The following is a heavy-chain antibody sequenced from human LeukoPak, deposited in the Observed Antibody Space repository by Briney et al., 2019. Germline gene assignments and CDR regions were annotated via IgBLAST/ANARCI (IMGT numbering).Heavy chain of an antibody. CDR2: ISTVGSST. CDR1: AFTFSSYW. J-gene: IGHJ5*02. Sequence: GGSLRLSCAASAFTFSSYWMHWVRQGPGKGLVWVSRISTVGSSTDYADSVKGRFTISRENAKNTLYLQMNSLRAEDTAVYYCARTRTLPIAGGFDTWGQGSLVTVSS. CDR3: ARTRTLPIAGGFDT. V-gene: IGHV3-74*01. D-gene: IGHD3-16*01.